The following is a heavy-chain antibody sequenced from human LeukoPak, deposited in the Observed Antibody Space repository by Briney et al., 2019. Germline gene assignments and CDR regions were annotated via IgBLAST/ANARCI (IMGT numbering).Heavy chain of an antibody. CDR2: ISYDGSNK. D-gene: IGHD3-10*01. Sequence: GRSLRLSCAASGFTFSSYGMHWVRQAPGKGLDWVAVISYDGSNKYYADSVKGRFTISRDNSKNTLYLQMNSLRAEDTAVYYCAKDRWFGEDYYYYGMDVWAKGPRSPSPQ. CDR3: AKDRWFGEDYYYYGMDV. V-gene: IGHV3-30*18. CDR1: GFTFSSYG. J-gene: IGHJ6*04.